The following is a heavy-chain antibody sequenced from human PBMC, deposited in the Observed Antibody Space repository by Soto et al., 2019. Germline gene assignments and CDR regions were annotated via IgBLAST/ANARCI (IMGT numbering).Heavy chain of an antibody. CDR2: IYYSGST. D-gene: IGHD5-12*01. J-gene: IGHJ4*02. V-gene: IGHV4-59*01. CDR3: ARAYGGYADY. Sequence: ALETLSLTYTVSCGTSSSFYCRWIRQPPGKGLEWIGYIYYSGSTNYNPSLKSRVTISVDTSKNQFSLKLSSVTAADTAVYYCARAYGGYADYWGPGALITVSS. CDR1: CGTSSSFY.